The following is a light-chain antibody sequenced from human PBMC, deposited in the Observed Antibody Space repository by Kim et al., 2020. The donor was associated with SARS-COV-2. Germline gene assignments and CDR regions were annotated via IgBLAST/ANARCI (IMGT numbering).Light chain of an antibody. CDR2: DAY. J-gene: IGKJ1*01. CDR1: WYVGKY. Sequence: LAPRERVTLPCRSGWYVGKYIVWYQQTPSQAPRPLIYDAYNRASDTPPEFRESGSGTYFTLIINNREPKDSAIYYCHLRSNWPWTFGQRTKMCIK. CDR3: HLRSNWPWT. V-gene: IGKV3-11*01.